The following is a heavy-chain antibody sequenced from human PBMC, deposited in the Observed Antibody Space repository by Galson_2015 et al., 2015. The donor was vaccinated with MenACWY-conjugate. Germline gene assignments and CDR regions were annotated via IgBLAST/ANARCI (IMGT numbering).Heavy chain of an antibody. V-gene: IGHV3-23*01. D-gene: IGHD6-13*01. CDR3: AKGQQRETRFDY. CDR1: GFTFSAYV. J-gene: IGHJ4*02. Sequence: SLRLSCAASGFTFSAYVMSWVRQAPGKGLEWVSGVSISGDKTYYPDPVKGRFTISRDNSKNTLYLQMNNLRVEDTAVYYCAKGQQRETRFDYWGQGALVTISS. CDR2: VSISGDKT.